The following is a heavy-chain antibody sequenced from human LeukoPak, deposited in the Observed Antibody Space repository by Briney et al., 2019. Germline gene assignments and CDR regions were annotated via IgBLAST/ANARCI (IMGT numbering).Heavy chain of an antibody. CDR2: IYSGGST. D-gene: IGHD3-9*01. CDR1: GFTVSSNY. J-gene: IGHJ3*02. Sequence: GGSLRLSCAASGFTVSSNYMSWVRQAPGKGLEWVSVIYSGGSTYYADSVKGRFTISRDNAKNSLYLQMNSLRAEDTAVYYCAKDLGYFDWLPNAFDIWGQGTMVTVSS. V-gene: IGHV3-53*05. CDR3: AKDLGYFDWLPNAFDI.